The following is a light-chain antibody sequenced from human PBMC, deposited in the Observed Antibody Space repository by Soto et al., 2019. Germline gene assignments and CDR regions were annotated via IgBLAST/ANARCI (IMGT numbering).Light chain of an antibody. J-gene: IGLJ2*01. CDR2: TNN. CDR1: SSNIGSNY. Sequence: QAVVTQPPSASETPGQRVIISCSGSSSNIGSNYVYWYQQLPGTAPKLLIYTNNQRPSGVPDRFSGSKSGTSASLAISGLRSEDEADYYCAAWDDSLSGVVFGGGTKVTVL. CDR3: AAWDDSLSGVV. V-gene: IGLV1-47*01.